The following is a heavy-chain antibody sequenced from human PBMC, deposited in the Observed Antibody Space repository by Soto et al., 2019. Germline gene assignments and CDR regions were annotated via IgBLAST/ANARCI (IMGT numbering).Heavy chain of an antibody. CDR1: GVTFGSYS. CDR2: ISHDGSDK. J-gene: IGHJ1*01. V-gene: IGHV3-30*18. CDR3: AKDIHRSGYVFQQ. Sequence: QVQLVDSGRGVVQPGRSLRLSCVASGVTFGSYSMHWVRQAPGKGPGWVAVISHDGSDKYYSDSVKGRFTSSRDDSKSTLFLQMNGLRTADTAIYYCAKDIHRSGYVFQQWGQGTLVTVSS. D-gene: IGHD3-3*01.